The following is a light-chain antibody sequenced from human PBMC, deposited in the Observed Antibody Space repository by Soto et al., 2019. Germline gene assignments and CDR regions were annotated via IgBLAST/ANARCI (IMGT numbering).Light chain of an antibody. J-gene: IGLJ7*01. CDR3: PTWDDSLNDAV. Sequence: QSVLTQPPSLSGTPGQRVTISCSGSTSNIAGNTVHWYQHVPETAPKLLIYIDGQRPSGVPDRFSGSKSGTSASLAISGLESEDEADYYCPTWDDSLNDAVFGGGTQLTVL. CDR2: IDG. CDR1: TSNIAGNT. V-gene: IGLV1-44*01.